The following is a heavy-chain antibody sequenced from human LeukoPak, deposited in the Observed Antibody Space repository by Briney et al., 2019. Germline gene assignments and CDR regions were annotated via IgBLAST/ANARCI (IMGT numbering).Heavy chain of an antibody. CDR2: ISWNSGSI. J-gene: IGHJ4*02. CDR1: GFTFDDYA. V-gene: IGHV3-9*01. CDR3: AKDMGYDSSGYSFDY. D-gene: IGHD3-22*01. Sequence: GRSLRPSCAASGFTFDDYATHWVRQAPGKGLEWVSGISWNSGSIGYADSVKGRFTISRDNAKNSLYLQMNSLRAEDTALYYCAKDMGYDSSGYSFDYWGQGTLVTVSS.